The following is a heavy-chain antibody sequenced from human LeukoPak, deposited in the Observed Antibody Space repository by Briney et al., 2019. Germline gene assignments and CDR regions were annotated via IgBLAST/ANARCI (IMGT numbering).Heavy chain of an antibody. D-gene: IGHD3-22*01. J-gene: IGHJ4*02. CDR2: ISDSGSTK. CDR1: GFTFSSYE. CDR3: VREGYYDSSGYLGVFDY. Sequence: GGSLRLSCAASGFTFSSYEMNWVRQAPGKGLEWVSYISDSGSTKYYADSVKGRFTISRDNAKNSVYLQMKSLRAEDTAVYYCVREGYYDSSGYLGVFDYWGQGTLVTVSS. V-gene: IGHV3-48*03.